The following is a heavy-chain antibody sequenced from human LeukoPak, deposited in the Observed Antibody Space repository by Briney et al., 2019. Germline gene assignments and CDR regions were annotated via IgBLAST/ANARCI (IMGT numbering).Heavy chain of an antibody. CDR2: ISSGGNTV. J-gene: IGHJ4*02. V-gene: IGHV3-48*03. D-gene: IGHD6-19*01. Sequence: PGGSLRLSCAASGFTFSSFEMHWVRQAPGKGLEWISYISSGGNTVYYADSVKGRVTISRDNGKNSLYLQVNSLRAEDTAVYYCARRPSGWPSDYWGQGTLVIVSS. CDR1: GFTFSSFE. CDR3: ARRPSGWPSDY.